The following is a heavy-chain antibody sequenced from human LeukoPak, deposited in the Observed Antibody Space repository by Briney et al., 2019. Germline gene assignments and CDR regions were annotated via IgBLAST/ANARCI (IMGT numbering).Heavy chain of an antibody. CDR1: GYTFSDYY. CDR2: MNANNGAT. Sequence: ASVKVSCKTSGYTFSDYYIHWVRQAPGQGLEWMAWMNANNGATDSSQRFQGRVTVTRDTSITTAYMELHSLRSDDTAVYYCARAAASSHFDHWGQGTLVTLSS. J-gene: IGHJ4*02. CDR3: ARAAASSHFDH. D-gene: IGHD2-2*01. V-gene: IGHV1-2*02.